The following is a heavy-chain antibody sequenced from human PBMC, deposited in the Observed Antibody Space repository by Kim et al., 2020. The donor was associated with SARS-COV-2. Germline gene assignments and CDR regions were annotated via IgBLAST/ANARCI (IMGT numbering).Heavy chain of an antibody. V-gene: IGHV3-21*01. CDR3: ARGTNGYYGMDV. Sequence: GGSLRLSCAASGFTFSRHHMNWVRQAPGKGLEWVSSISTTSDKKFYADSLKGRFTISRDNANNALYLQMNSLRAGDTAIYYGARGTNGYYGMDVWGQGTTVTVSS. CDR1: GFTFSRHH. J-gene: IGHJ6*02. CDR2: ISTTSDKK. D-gene: IGHD2-8*01.